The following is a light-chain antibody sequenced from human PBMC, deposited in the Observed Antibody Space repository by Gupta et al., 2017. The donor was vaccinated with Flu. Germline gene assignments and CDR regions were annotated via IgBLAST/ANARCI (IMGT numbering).Light chain of an antibody. CDR2: DAS. CDR3: QHRNNWLT. Sequence: EIVLTQSPASLSLSPGERATLSCRASQTVGHYLAWYQHKPGQAPRLLIYDASYRATDIPARFSGSGAGTDFTLTISSLETEDFAVYYCQHRNNWLTFGGGTKVEFK. J-gene: IGKJ4*01. CDR1: QTVGHY. V-gene: IGKV3-11*01.